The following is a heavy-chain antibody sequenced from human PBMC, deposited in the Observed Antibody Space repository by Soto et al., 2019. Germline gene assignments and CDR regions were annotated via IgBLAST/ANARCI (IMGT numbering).Heavy chain of an antibody. V-gene: IGHV4-30-4*01. CDR2: IYYSGST. J-gene: IGHJ6*02. CDR3: AVGERAYYYGMDV. Sequence: SGTLSLTCTVSGGSISSGDYYWSWIRQPPGKGLEWIGYIYYSGSTYYNPSLKSRVTISVDTSKNQFSLKLSSVTAADTAVYYSAVGERAYYYGMDVWGQGTTVPVSS. CDR1: GGSISSGDYY. D-gene: IGHD2-21*01.